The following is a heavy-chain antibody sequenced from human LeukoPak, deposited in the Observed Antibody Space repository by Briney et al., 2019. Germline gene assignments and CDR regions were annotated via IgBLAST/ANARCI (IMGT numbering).Heavy chain of an antibody. V-gene: IGHV1-2*02. Sequence: GASVKVSCKASGYTFTGYYIHWGRQAPGQGLEWMGWINPNSGGTNYAQKFQGRVTMTRDTSISTAYMELSRLRSDDTAVYYCARESLGAADDYGGNPFDYWGQGTLVTVSS. D-gene: IGHD4-23*01. CDR2: INPNSGGT. CDR3: ARESLGAADDYGGNPFDY. CDR1: GYTFTGYY. J-gene: IGHJ4*02.